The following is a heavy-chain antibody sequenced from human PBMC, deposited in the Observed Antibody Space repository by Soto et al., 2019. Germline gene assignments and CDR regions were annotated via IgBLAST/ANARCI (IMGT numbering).Heavy chain of an antibody. CDR3: AREDYDILTGYYDTVPLDWFDP. CDR2: ISAYNGNT. CDR1: GYTFTSYG. Sequence: ASVKVSCKASGYTFTSYGISWVRQAPGQGLEWMGWISAYNGNTNYAQKLQGRVTMTTDTSTSTAYMELRSLRSDDTAVYYCAREDYDILTGYYDTVPLDWFDPWGQGTLVTVSS. V-gene: IGHV1-18*01. J-gene: IGHJ5*02. D-gene: IGHD3-9*01.